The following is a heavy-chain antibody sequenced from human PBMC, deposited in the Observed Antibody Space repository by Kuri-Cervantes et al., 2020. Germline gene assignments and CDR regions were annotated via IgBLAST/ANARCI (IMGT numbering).Heavy chain of an antibody. CDR3: ARSGNSGYDYLLDY. D-gene: IGHD5-12*01. CDR1: GYTFTSYA. J-gene: IGHJ4*02. Sequence: SVKVSCKASGYTFTSYAISWVRQAPGQGLEWMGGIIPIFGTANYAQKFQGRVTITADESTSTAYMELSSLRSEDTAVYYCARSGNSGYDYLLDYWGQGTLVTVSS. CDR2: IIPIFGTA. V-gene: IGHV1-69*13.